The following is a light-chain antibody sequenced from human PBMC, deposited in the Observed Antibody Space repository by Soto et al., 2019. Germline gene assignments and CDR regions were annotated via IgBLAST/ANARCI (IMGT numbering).Light chain of an antibody. J-gene: IGLJ1*01. V-gene: IGLV2-14*01. CDR3: SSYTTKTALYV. Sequence: QSVLTQPASVSGSPGQSITISCTGTSSDVGSYNYVSWYQVHPRKAPILMIDEVSNRPSGVSNRFSGSKSGDTASLTISGLQAEDEADYYCSSYTTKTALYVFGTGTKVTVL. CDR1: SSDVGSYNY. CDR2: EVS.